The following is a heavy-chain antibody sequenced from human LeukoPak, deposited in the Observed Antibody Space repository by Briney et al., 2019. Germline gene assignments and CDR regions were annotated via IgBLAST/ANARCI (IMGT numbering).Heavy chain of an antibody. CDR1: GGSISSYY. V-gene: IGHV4-59*01. CDR2: IYYSGSI. J-gene: IGHJ4*02. D-gene: IGHD2-15*01. CDR3: AREDLVAATTSRYFDY. Sequence: SETLSLTCTVSGGSISSYYWSWIRQPPGKGLEWIGYIYYSGSINYNPSLKTRVTISVDTSKNQFSLKLSSVTAADTAVYYCAREDLVAATTSRYFDYWGQGTLVTVSS.